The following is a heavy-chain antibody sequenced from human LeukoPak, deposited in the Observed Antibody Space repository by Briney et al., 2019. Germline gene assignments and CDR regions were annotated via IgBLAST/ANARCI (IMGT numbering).Heavy chain of an antibody. J-gene: IGHJ4*02. Sequence: WSSVKVSCKASGYTFTNYGFSWVRQAPGQGLEWMGWISGYSGDTNYAQKLQGRVTLTTDTSTTTAYMGLRSLTSDDTAVYYCARDAYSRSSIFDSWGQGALVTVSS. CDR1: GYTFTNYG. CDR3: ARDAYSRSSIFDS. CDR2: ISGYSGDT. V-gene: IGHV1-18*01. D-gene: IGHD6-6*01.